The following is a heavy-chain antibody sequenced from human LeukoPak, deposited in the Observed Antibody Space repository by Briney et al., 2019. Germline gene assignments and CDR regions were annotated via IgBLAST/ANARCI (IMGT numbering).Heavy chain of an antibody. Sequence: SETLSLTCTVSGGSISSGGYYWSWIRQHPGKGLEWIVYIYYSGSTYYNLSLKSRVTISVDTSKNQFSLKLSSVTAADTAVYYCARAYDSSGYLEWFDPWGQGTLVTVSS. J-gene: IGHJ5*02. CDR2: IYYSGST. D-gene: IGHD3-22*01. V-gene: IGHV4-31*03. CDR3: ARAYDSSGYLEWFDP. CDR1: GGSISSGGYY.